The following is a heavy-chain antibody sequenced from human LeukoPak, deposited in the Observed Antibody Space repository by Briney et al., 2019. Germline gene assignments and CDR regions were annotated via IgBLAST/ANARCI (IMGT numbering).Heavy chain of an antibody. CDR3: AREGSADYYDSSGYYGIDY. D-gene: IGHD3-22*01. CDR1: GFTFSSYG. Sequence: GGSLRLSCAASGFTFSSYGMHWVRQAPGKGLEWVAVIWYDGSNKYYGDSVKGRFTISRDNSKNTLYLQMNSLRAEDTAVYYCAREGSADYYDSSGYYGIDYWGQGTLVTVSS. J-gene: IGHJ4*02. CDR2: IWYDGSNK. V-gene: IGHV3-33*01.